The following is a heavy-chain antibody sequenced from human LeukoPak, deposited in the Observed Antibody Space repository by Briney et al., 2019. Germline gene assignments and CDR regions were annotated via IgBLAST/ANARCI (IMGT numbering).Heavy chain of an antibody. D-gene: IGHD2/OR15-2a*01. J-gene: IGHJ5*02. CDR3: ARDGEYGNWFDP. CDR1: GFTVSSNY. CDR2: IYSGGGT. V-gene: IGHV3-66*01. Sequence: GGSLRLSCAASGFTVSSNYMSWVRQAPGKGLEWVSVIYSGGGTYYADSVKGRFTISRDNSKNTLYLQMNSLRAEDTAVYYCARDGEYGNWFDPWGQGTLVTVSS.